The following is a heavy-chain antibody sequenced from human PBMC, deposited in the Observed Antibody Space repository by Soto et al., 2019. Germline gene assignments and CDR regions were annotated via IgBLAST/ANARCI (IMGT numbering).Heavy chain of an antibody. CDR2: IYSNGYN. D-gene: IGHD2-8*01. CDR3: ARRPNTSSNGFSEI. J-gene: IGHJ3*02. Sequence: EPLSLTCDDSGYTMTSGYLGNWIRQSAGKGLEWIGRIYSNGYNSLNPSLQSRVIMSIDASNQQFSLMLTTVTAADTAVYFCARRPNTSSNGFSEIWGQGTMVTVSS. CDR1: GYTMTSGYL. V-gene: IGHV4-38-2*01.